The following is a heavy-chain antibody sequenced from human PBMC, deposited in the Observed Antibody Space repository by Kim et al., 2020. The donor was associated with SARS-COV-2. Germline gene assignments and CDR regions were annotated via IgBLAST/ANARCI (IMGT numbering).Heavy chain of an antibody. CDR2: ISGSGGST. V-gene: IGHV3-23*01. CDR1: GFTFSSYA. Sequence: GGSLRLSCAASGFTFSSYAMSWVRQAPGKGLEWVSAISGSGGSTYYADSVKGRFTISRDNSKNTLYLQMNSLRAEDTAVYYCAKDPYYDSSGYRWLLDYWGQGTLVTVSS. D-gene: IGHD3-22*01. CDR3: AKDPYYDSSGYRWLLDY. J-gene: IGHJ4*02.